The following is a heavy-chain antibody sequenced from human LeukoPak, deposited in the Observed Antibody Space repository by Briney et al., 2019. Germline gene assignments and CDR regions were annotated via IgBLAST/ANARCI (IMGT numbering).Heavy chain of an antibody. D-gene: IGHD2-2*01. J-gene: IGHJ4*02. V-gene: IGHV3-21*03. Sequence: GGSLRISCAASGFNIRRYSINWVRQAPGKGLEWVSSISASSNYINYADSVKGRLTVSRDNAKNSLDLQLTRLRVEDTGLYYCARNFFDWRSDSCIPSFDHWGQGTLVTVSS. CDR2: ISASSNYI. CDR1: GFNIRRYS. CDR3: ARNFFDWRSDSCIPSFDH.